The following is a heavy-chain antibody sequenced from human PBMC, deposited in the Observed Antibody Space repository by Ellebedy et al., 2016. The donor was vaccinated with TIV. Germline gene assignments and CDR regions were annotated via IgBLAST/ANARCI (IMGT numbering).Heavy chain of an antibody. Sequence: GGSLRLSCVASGFSFSNYEMNWVRQPPGKGLEWVSYISDSGSTTYYADSVKGRFTISRDNAKNSLFLQMNSLRADDTAVYYCTRDESGTMNYWGQGTLVTVST. CDR3: TRDESGTMNY. V-gene: IGHV3-48*03. D-gene: IGHD1-1*01. J-gene: IGHJ4*02. CDR1: GFSFSNYE. CDR2: ISDSGSTT.